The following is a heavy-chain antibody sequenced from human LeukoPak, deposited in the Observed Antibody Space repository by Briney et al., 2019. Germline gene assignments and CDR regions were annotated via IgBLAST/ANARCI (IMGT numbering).Heavy chain of an antibody. V-gene: IGHV4-39*07. D-gene: IGHD1-26*01. Sequence: PSETLSLTCSVSDGSINSDTYYWGWIRQPPGKGLEWIASIYSGGNTFHNPSLKSRVTISLDTSKNQFSLKRTSVTAADTAVYYCARDQRSLFDVWGQGSLVIVSS. CDR3: ARDQRSLFDV. J-gene: IGHJ4*02. CDR1: DGSINSDTYY. CDR2: IYSGGNT.